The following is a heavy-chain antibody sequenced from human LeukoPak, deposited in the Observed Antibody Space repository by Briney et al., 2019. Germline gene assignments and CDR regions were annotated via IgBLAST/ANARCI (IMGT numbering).Heavy chain of an antibody. CDR3: ARIRCDSSICYVIDY. J-gene: IGHJ4*02. CDR2: IHHSGSA. D-gene: IGHD3-10*02. Sequence: SGTLSLTCAVSGGSMSSGDWWSWVRQPPGSGLEWIGEIHHSGSAHYKGSLQSRVTMSVDKSKSQFSLTLRSMTAADTAVYYCARIRCDSSICYVIDYWGQGSLVTVSS. CDR1: GGSMSSGDW. V-gene: IGHV4-4*02.